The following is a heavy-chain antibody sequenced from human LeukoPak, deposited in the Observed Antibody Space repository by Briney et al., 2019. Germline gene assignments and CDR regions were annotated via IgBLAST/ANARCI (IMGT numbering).Heavy chain of an antibody. Sequence: PGRSLRLSCAASGFTFRSYGMHWVRQAPGKGLEWVAFISYDGSNKYYADSVKGRFTISRENSKNTLYLQMNSLRAEDTAVYYCANPDVYYESSGYDAFDIWGQGTMVTVCS. V-gene: IGHV3-30*18. CDR2: ISYDGSNK. CDR1: GFTFRSYG. D-gene: IGHD3-22*01. CDR3: ANPDVYYESSGYDAFDI. J-gene: IGHJ3*02.